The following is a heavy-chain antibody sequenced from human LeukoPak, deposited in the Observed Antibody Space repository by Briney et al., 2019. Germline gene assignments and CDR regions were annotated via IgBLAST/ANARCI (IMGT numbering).Heavy chain of an antibody. D-gene: IGHD5-24*01. Sequence: GGSLRLSCAASGFTFSSYSMNWVRQAPGKGLEWVSSISSSSSYIYYADTVKGRFTISRDNAKNSQYLQINSLRAEDTSVYYCARGENNYGYYYFDYWGQGTLVTVSS. CDR1: GFTFSSYS. CDR2: ISSSSSYI. CDR3: ARGENNYGYYYFDY. V-gene: IGHV3-21*01. J-gene: IGHJ4*02.